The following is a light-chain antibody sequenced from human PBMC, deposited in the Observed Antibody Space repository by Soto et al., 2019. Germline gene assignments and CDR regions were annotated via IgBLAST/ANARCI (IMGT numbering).Light chain of an antibody. CDR2: AAS. J-gene: IGKJ5*01. CDR3: QQYGSSPIT. CDR1: HSVSNSF. Sequence: VVLTHSPGTLSLSPGEIASLSCGASHSVSNSFLAWYQQKAGQSPRLLIYAASARAIGIPDRFSGSGSGTDFTLTISRLEPEDFAVYYCQQYGSSPITFGQGTRWRL. V-gene: IGKV3-20*01.